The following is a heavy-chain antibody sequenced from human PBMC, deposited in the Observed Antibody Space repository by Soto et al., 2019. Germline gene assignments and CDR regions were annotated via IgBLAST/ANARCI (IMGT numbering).Heavy chain of an antibody. D-gene: IGHD3-22*01. CDR1: GFTFSHYA. V-gene: IGHV3-23*01. CDR3: ARGGPYYYDSSGLLDY. Sequence: EVQLLESGGGLVQPGGSLRLSCAASGFTFSHYAMSWVRQGPGKGLEWVSLLSASGDSTYYADSVKGRFTISRDNSKNSLYLQMNSLRDEDTAVYYCARGGPYYYDSSGLLDYWGQGTLVTVSS. CDR2: LSASGDST. J-gene: IGHJ4*02.